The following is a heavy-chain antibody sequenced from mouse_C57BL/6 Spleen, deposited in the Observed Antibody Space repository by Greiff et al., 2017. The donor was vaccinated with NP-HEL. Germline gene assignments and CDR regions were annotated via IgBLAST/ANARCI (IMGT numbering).Heavy chain of an antibody. Sequence: EVQGVESGGGLVKPGGSLKLSCAASGFTFSSYAMSWVRQTPEKRLEWVATISDGGSYTYYPDNVKGRFTISRDNAKNNLYLQMSHLKSEDTAMYYCAREGMVFDYWGQGTTLTVSS. CDR2: ISDGGSYT. CDR3: AREGMVFDY. CDR1: GFTFSSYA. J-gene: IGHJ2*01. V-gene: IGHV5-4*01. D-gene: IGHD2-3*01.